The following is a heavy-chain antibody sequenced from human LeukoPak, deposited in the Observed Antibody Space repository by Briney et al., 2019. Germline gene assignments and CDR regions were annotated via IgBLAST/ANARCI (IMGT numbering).Heavy chain of an antibody. CDR3: ARSAAAGTFRSWFDP. J-gene: IGHJ5*02. Sequence: GGSLSLSCAASGFTFSSYSMNWVRQAPGKGLEWVSSISSSSSYIYYADSVKGRFTISRDNAKNSLYLQMNSLRAEDTAVYYCARSAAAGTFRSWFDPWGQGTLVTVSS. V-gene: IGHV3-21*01. CDR2: ISSSSSYI. CDR1: GFTFSSYS. D-gene: IGHD6-13*01.